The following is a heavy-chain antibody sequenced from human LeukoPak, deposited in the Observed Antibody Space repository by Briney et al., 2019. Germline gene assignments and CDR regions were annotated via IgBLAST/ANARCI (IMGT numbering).Heavy chain of an antibody. D-gene: IGHD4-17*01. CDR2: IKHDGSEK. J-gene: IGHJ6*02. CDR1: GFIFTNYF. CDR3: ARVIRSSVTTWYFYYYYYGMDV. Sequence: GGSLRLSCAASGFIFTNYFMSWVRQAPGKGLEWVASIKHDGSEKYYVDSVRGRFTISRDNAKNSLYLQMNSLRAEDTAVYYCARVIRSSVTTWYFYYYYYGMDVWGQGTTVTVSS. V-gene: IGHV3-7*01.